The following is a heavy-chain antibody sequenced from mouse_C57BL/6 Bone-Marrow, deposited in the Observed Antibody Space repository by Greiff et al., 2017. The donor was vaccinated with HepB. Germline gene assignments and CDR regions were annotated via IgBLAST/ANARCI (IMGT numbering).Heavy chain of an antibody. CDR2: IYPGSGNT. CDR1: GYTFTDYY. Sequence: VQLQQSGAELVRPGASVKLPCKASGYTFTDYYINWVKQRPGQGLEWIARIYPGSGNTYYNEKFKGKATLTAEKSSSTAYMQLSSLTSEDSAVYFCARYYGSSSWYFDVWGTGTTVTVSS. D-gene: IGHD1-1*01. CDR3: ARYYGSSSWYFDV. J-gene: IGHJ1*03. V-gene: IGHV1-76*01.